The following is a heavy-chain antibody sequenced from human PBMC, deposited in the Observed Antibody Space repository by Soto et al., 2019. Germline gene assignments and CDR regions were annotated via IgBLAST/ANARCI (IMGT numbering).Heavy chain of an antibody. CDR2: RNHSASA. Sequence: SETLPRTCAVYVGSFSGYFWSLVRQPPGGGLGWCGERNHSASADYNPSLKIRVTISVDTSKNQFSLKLSSVTAADTAVYYCARALLLWFGEYYGMGVWGQGTTVT. J-gene: IGHJ6*01. CDR1: VGSFSGYF. D-gene: IGHD3-10*01. CDR3: ARALLLWFGEYYGMGV. V-gene: IGHV4-34*01.